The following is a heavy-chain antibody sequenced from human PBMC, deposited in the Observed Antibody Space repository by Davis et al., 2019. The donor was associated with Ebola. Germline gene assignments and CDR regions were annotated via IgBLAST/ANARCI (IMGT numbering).Heavy chain of an antibody. CDR2: IYYGGTT. CDR1: GGSFRGYY. V-gene: IGHV4-59*08. D-gene: IGHD4-11*01. CDR3: ARGRTVPNFYYGMDV. Sequence: SETLSLTCAVYGGSFRGYYWSWIRQPPGKGLEWIGYIYYGGTTHYNPSLTSRVIISVGPSRNQVSLNLSSVTAADTAVYYCARGRTVPNFYYGMDVWGQGTTVTVSS. J-gene: IGHJ6*02.